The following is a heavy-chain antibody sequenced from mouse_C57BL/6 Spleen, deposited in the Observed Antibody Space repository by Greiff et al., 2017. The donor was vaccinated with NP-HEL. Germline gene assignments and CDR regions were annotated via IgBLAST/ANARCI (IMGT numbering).Heavy chain of an antibody. CDR1: GYTFTDYY. D-gene: IGHD1-1*01. V-gene: IGHV1-76*01. CDR3: AREGYYGSQVYFDY. J-gene: IGHJ2*01. CDR2: IYPGSGNT. Sequence: QVQLQQSGAELVRPGASVKLSCKASGYTFTDYYINWVKQRPGQGLEWIARIYPGSGNTYYNEKFKGKATLTAEKSSSTAYMQLSSLTSEDSAVYFCAREGYYGSQVYFDYWGQGTTLTVSS.